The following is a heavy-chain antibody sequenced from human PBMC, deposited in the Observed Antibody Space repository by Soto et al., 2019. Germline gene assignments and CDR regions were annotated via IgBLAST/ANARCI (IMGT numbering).Heavy chain of an antibody. V-gene: IGHV3-23*01. CDR1: GFTFSSYE. J-gene: IGHJ4*02. D-gene: IGHD6-19*01. CDR3: ASALAVADYFDY. CDR2: ISSSGSGGST. Sequence: GGSLRLSCAASGFTFSSYEMNWVRQAPGKGLEWVSYISSSGSGGSTYYADSVKGRFTISRDNSKNTLYLQMNSLRAEDTAVYYCASALAVADYFDYWGQGTLVTVSS.